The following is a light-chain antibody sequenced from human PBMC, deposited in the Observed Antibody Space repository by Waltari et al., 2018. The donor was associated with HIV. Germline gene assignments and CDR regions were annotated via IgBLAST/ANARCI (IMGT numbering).Light chain of an antibody. J-gene: IGKJ5*01. CDR1: QGISSY. CDR3: QQSYSIPIT. V-gene: IGKV1-8*01. Sequence: AIRMTQSPSSFSASTGDRVTITCRASQGISSYLAWYQQKPGKAPKLLIYAASSLLSGVPSRFSGSGSGTDFTLTISSLQPEDFATYYCQQSYSIPITFGQGTRLEIK. CDR2: AAS.